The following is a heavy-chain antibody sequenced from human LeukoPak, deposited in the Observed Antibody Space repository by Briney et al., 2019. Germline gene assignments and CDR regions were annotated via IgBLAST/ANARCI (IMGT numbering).Heavy chain of an antibody. CDR2: ISSSGSTI. CDR3: ASISLGGYDLDY. D-gene: IGHD5-12*01. CDR1: GFTFSDYY. V-gene: IGHV3-11*01. Sequence: PGGSLRLSCAASGFTFSDYYMSWIRQAPGKGLEWVSYISSSGSTIYYADSVKGRFTISRDNAKNSLYPQMNSLRAEDTAVYYCASISLGGYDLDYWGQGTLVTVSS. J-gene: IGHJ4*02.